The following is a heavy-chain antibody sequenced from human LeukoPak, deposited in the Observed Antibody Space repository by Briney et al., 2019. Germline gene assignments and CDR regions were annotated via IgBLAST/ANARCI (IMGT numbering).Heavy chain of an antibody. Sequence: ASVKVSCKASGYTFTSYGISWVRQAPGQGGEWMGWISAYNGNTNYVQKLQGRVTMTTDTSTSTAYMELRSLRSDDTAVYYCARDLDYYGSSGYYYSAFDIWGQGTMVTVSS. V-gene: IGHV1-18*01. J-gene: IGHJ3*02. CDR2: ISAYNGNT. CDR3: ARDLDYYGSSGYYYSAFDI. CDR1: GYTFTSYG. D-gene: IGHD3-22*01.